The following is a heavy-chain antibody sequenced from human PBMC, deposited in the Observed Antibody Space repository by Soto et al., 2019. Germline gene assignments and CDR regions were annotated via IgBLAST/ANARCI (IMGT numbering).Heavy chain of an antibody. CDR2: IYNSGTT. Sequence: SETLSLTCTVSGGSITRGGYYWSWIRQHPGKGLEWIGYIYNSGTTYCNPSLKSRVTISVDTSKNQFSLKLTSVTAADTAVYYCARDPAPWGQGTLVTVSS. CDR3: ARDPAP. J-gene: IGHJ5*02. V-gene: IGHV4-31*03. CDR1: GGSITRGGYY.